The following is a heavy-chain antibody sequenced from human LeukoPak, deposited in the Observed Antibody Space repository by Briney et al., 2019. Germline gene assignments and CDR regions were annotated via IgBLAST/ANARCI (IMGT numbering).Heavy chain of an antibody. D-gene: IGHD6-19*01. CDR1: GFAFSVYA. Sequence: GESLRLSCAASGFAFSVYAMSWLRQPPGKGLEWVSTINANSGTTSYAASVRGRFSISRDNSKNTLYLQLNTLRADDTATYYCAKPISGGLAVTADWFHPWGQGTLVVVSS. CDR2: INANSGTT. CDR3: AKPISGGLAVTADWFHP. V-gene: IGHV3-23*01. J-gene: IGHJ5*01.